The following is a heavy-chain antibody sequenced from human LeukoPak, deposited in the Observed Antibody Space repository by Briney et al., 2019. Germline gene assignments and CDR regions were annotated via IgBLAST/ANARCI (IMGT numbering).Heavy chain of an antibody. CDR2: IYYSGST. CDR3: ARVAPTATKIFRDYMDV. CDR1: GGSISSGDYY. Sequence: SETLSLTCTVSGGSISSGDYYWSWIRQPPGKGLEWIGYIYYSGSTYYNPSLKSRVTISVDTSKNQFSLKLSSVTAADTAVYYCARVAPTATKIFRDYMDVWGKGTTVTVSS. V-gene: IGHV4-30-4*02. J-gene: IGHJ6*03. D-gene: IGHD3-22*01.